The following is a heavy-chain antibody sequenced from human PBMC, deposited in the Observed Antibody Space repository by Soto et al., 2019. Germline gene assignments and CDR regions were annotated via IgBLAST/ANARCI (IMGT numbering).Heavy chain of an antibody. Sequence: PSETLSLTCAVYGGSISGHYWNWIRQPPGKGLEWIGEINHSGRTNYNPSLKSRVTMSVDTSKNQFSLNLGSVPAADTAVYYCARGNIAAALVYWGRGTLVTVSS. V-gene: IGHV4-34*01. CDR1: GGSISGHY. D-gene: IGHD6-13*01. J-gene: IGHJ4*02. CDR2: INHSGRT. CDR3: ARGNIAAALVY.